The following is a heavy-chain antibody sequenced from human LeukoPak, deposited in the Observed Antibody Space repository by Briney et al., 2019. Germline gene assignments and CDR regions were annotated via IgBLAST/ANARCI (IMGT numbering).Heavy chain of an antibody. CDR3: AREICGGGRCHQAFDF. Sequence: GASVTVSCKASGYTFTGNFIHWVRQAPGQGLEWMGWVDPNNGHTNYTQKFQGRVTVTRDTPMSTAYMEVSSLIYDDTAVYYCAREICGGGRCHQAFDFWGQGSLLTVSS. D-gene: IGHD2-15*01. CDR1: GYTFTGNF. V-gene: IGHV1-2*02. J-gene: IGHJ4*02. CDR2: VDPNNGHT.